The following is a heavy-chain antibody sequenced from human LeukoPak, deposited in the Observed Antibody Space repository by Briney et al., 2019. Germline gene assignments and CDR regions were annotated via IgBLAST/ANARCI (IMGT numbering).Heavy chain of an antibody. CDR2: IWYDGSNK. CDR3: ARDYNFYYDSSNPGGGPKDY. Sequence: AGGSLRLSCAASGFTFSSYGMHWVRQAPGKGLEWVAVIWYDGSNKYYADSVKGRFTISRDNSKNTLYLQMNSLRAEDTAVYYCARDYNFYYDSSNPGGGPKDYWGQGTLVTVSS. J-gene: IGHJ4*02. D-gene: IGHD3-22*01. CDR1: GFTFSSYG. V-gene: IGHV3-33*01.